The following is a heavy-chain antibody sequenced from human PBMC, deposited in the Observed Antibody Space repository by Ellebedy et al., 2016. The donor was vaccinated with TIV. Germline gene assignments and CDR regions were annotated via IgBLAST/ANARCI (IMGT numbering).Heavy chain of an antibody. J-gene: IGHJ4*02. Sequence: ASVKVSXXVYGYALSELSMHWVRQAPGKGLEWMGGFDPENGETIYAEKFQGRFTMTEDTSTDSAYMELNSLTLEDTALYYCSRYEDWGQGTLVIVSS. V-gene: IGHV1-24*01. D-gene: IGHD3-9*01. CDR2: FDPENGET. CDR3: SRYED. CDR1: GYALSELS.